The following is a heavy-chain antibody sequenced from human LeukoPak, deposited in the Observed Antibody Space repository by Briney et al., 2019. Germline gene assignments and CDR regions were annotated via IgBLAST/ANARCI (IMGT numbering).Heavy chain of an antibody. V-gene: IGHV1-8*01. D-gene: IGHD1-26*01. CDR1: GYTFTNYD. J-gene: IGHJ2*01. CDR2: MNTETGDT. CDR3: TRSLLGAGVYFDL. Sequence: GASAKVSCKASGYTFTNYDINWVRQATGQGPEWMGWMNTETGDTGYAQKFQGRVTMTRDTSMITAYMELTSLRSEDTAVYYCTRSLLGAGVYFDLWGRGTQVTVSS.